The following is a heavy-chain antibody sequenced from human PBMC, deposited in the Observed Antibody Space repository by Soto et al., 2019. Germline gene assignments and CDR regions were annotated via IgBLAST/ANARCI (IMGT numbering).Heavy chain of an antibody. CDR1: GGSFSIYT. Sequence: QVQLVQSGVEVKKPGSSVKVSCKAAGGSFSIYTVFWVRQAPGQGLEWMGRIIPMFDIANYAQNFQGRVTFNADKFTDTVYMEMLNLRSDDTAVCYWTLGSWSAEVFDIWGQGTLVTVSS. CDR2: IIPMFDIA. V-gene: IGHV1-69*02. CDR3: TLGSWSAEVFDI. D-gene: IGHD6-13*01. J-gene: IGHJ3*02.